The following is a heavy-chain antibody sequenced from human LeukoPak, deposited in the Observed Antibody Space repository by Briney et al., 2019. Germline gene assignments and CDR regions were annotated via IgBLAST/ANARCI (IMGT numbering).Heavy chain of an antibody. CDR2: ITPKSGDT. J-gene: IGHJ4*02. CDR1: GYTFSDFY. D-gene: IGHD3-3*02. Sequence: ASVKVSCKASGYTFSDFYIHWVRQAPGQGLEYVGWITPKSGDTYSPQRFQGRVTMNRDASISTAYMELSSLRSDDTAVYFCARVRLADERAWAYWGQGTLVTVSS. CDR3: ARVRLADERAWAY. V-gene: IGHV1-2*02.